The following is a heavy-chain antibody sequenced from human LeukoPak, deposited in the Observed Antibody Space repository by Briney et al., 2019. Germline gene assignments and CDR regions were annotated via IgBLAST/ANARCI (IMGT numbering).Heavy chain of an antibody. CDR3: ARDQEAFDY. Sequence: GASVKVSCKASGYTFTSYYMHWVRQAPGQGLEWMGLINPSGGSTSYAQKFQGRVTVTRDTSTSTVHMELSGLRSEDTAVYYCARDQEAFDYWGQGTLVTVSS. V-gene: IGHV1-46*01. CDR2: INPSGGST. CDR1: GYTFTSYY. J-gene: IGHJ4*02.